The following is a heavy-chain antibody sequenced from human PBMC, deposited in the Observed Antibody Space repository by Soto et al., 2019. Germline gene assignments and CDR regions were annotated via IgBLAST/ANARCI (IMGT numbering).Heavy chain of an antibody. CDR3: ALALGPTTGLDY. J-gene: IGHJ4*02. CDR2: ICNSGTT. Sequence: KPSETLSLTCSVSGASTVSHYHWTWIRQPPGKGLEWMGYICNSGTTFYNPSLTSRLSISMDTSGNHFSLELRSVTAADTAVYYCALALGPTTGLDYWGQGTLVTVSS. D-gene: IGHD1-26*01. V-gene: IGHV4-31*02. CDR1: GASTVSHYH.